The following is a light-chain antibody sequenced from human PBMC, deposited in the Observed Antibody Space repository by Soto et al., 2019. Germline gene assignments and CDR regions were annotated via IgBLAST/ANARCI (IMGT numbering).Light chain of an antibody. CDR1: SSDVGGYSY. V-gene: IGLV2-14*01. Sequence: QSALTQPASVSGSPGQSIAISCTGTSSDVGGYSYVSWYQQQPGKAPKLVISDVSNRPSGVSDRFSGSKSGNTASLTISGLQTEDEADYYCASYTTSRTYVFGTGTKLTVL. CDR2: DVS. CDR3: ASYTTSRTYV. J-gene: IGLJ1*01.